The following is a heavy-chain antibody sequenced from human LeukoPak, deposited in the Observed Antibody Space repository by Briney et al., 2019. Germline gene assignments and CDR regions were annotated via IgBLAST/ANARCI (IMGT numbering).Heavy chain of an antibody. D-gene: IGHD6-13*01. CDR3: ARLYSSSWGNFGFDY. Sequence: SETLSLTCTVSGDSFSYFYWSWIRQPPGKGPEWIGYIYNSGSTNYNPSLKSRVTISVDTSKNQFSLKLSSVTAADTAVYYCARLYSSSWGNFGFDYWGQGTLVTVSS. CDR1: GDSFSYFY. V-gene: IGHV4-59*01. CDR2: IYNSGST. J-gene: IGHJ4*02.